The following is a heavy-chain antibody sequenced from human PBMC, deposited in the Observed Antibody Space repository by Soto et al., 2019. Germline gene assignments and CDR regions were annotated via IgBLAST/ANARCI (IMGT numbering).Heavy chain of an antibody. CDR2: TYYRSKWYN. J-gene: IGHJ6*03. D-gene: IGHD3-3*01. Sequence: QVQLQQSGPGLVKPSQTLSLTCAISGDSVSSNSAAWNWIRQSPSRGLEWLGRTYYRSKWYNDYAVSVKSRITISPDTSKNQFSLQLNSVTPEDTAVYYCARGLVSNDFWSGYWTYYMDVWGKGTTVNVSS. V-gene: IGHV6-1*01. CDR1: GDSVSSNSAA. CDR3: ARGLVSNDFWSGYWTYYMDV.